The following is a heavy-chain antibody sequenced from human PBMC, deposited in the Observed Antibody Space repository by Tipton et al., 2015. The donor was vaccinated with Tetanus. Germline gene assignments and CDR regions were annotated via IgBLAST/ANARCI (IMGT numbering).Heavy chain of an antibody. V-gene: IGHV4-39*01. Sequence: TLSLTCTVPGGSINSSYYWGWIRQPPGKGLEWIGSIYHSGYTYYKASLKRRLSLSGDTSKSQFSLSLRSVTAADTAVYYCTRLPRQWLAHGDYWGQGALVTVSS. J-gene: IGHJ4*02. CDR1: GGSINSSYY. CDR2: IYHSGYT. D-gene: IGHD6-19*01. CDR3: TRLPRQWLAHGDY.